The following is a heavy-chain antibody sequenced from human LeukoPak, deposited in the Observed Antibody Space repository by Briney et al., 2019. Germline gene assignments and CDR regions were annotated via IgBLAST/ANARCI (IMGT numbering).Heavy chain of an antibody. J-gene: IGHJ4*02. CDR1: GFTFSYYW. CDR3: AHSGSYFDY. D-gene: IGHD1-26*01. Sequence: GGSLRLSCAASGFTFSYYWMSWVRQAPGKGLEWVANIKEDGSERNYVDSVKGRFTISRDNAKNSVYLQMDSLRAEDTAVYHCAHSGSYFDYLGQGTLVTVSS. V-gene: IGHV3-7*01. CDR2: IKEDGSER.